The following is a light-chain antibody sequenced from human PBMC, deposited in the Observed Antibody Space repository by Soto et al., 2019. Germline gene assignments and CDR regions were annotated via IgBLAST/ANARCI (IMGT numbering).Light chain of an antibody. V-gene: IGLV1-40*01. J-gene: IGLJ2*01. CDR2: GNS. CDR1: SSNIGAGYD. Sequence: QAVLTQAPSVSVSPGQRVTISCTGSSSNIGAGYDVHWYQQLPGTAPKLLIYGNSNRHSGVPDRFSGSKSGTSASLAITGVQAEDEADYYCLSYDSGFVVFGGGTKLTVL. CDR3: LSYDSGFVV.